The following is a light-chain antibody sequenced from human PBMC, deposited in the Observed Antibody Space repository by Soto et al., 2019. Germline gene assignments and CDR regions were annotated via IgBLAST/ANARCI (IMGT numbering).Light chain of an antibody. J-gene: IGKJ1*01. Sequence: ILMTQSPATLSVSPGERATLSCRASQSASNNLAWYQQKPGQAPRLLIYDASTRATGIPARLSGIGSGREFALTISGLQSEGFAVCYCQQYNYWPPWTFGQGTKVEIK. CDR2: DAS. CDR1: QSASNN. V-gene: IGKV3-15*01. CDR3: QQYNYWPPWT.